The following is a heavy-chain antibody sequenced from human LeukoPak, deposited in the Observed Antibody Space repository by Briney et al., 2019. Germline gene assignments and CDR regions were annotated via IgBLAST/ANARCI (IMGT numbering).Heavy chain of an antibody. CDR3: ASSAKVVPAAILN. V-gene: IGHV3-64*04. Sequence: GGSLRLSCSASGFTFKSYAMHWVRQAPGKGLEYVSSINTNGANTYYADSVKGRFTISRDNSKNTLYLQMNSLRAEDTAVYYCASSAKVVPAAILNWGQGTLVTVSS. CDR2: INTNGANT. CDR1: GFTFKSYA. J-gene: IGHJ4*02. D-gene: IGHD2-2*02.